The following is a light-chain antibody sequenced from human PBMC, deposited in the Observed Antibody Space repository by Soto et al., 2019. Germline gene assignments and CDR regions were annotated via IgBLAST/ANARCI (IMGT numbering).Light chain of an antibody. V-gene: IGKV1-33*01. Sequence: DIQMTQSPSSLSASVGDSVTITCQASQDISNYLNWYQQKPGKAPKLLIYDASNLETGVPSRFSGSGSGTDFTFTISSLQPEDIATYYCQQYDNLSWTFGQGT. CDR2: DAS. CDR1: QDISNY. J-gene: IGKJ1*01. CDR3: QQYDNLSWT.